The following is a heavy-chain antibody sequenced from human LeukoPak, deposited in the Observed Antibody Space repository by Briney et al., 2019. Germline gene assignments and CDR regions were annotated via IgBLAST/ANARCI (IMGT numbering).Heavy chain of an antibody. V-gene: IGHV1-18*01. Sequence: GASLKVSCKASGYTFTSYGISWVRQAPGQGLEWMGWISAYNGNTNYAQKFQGRVTMTRDTSISTAYMELSRLRSDDTAVYYCARKSAGTERFDPWGQGTLVTVSS. D-gene: IGHD6-13*01. CDR2: ISAYNGNT. CDR3: ARKSAGTERFDP. J-gene: IGHJ5*02. CDR1: GYTFTSYG.